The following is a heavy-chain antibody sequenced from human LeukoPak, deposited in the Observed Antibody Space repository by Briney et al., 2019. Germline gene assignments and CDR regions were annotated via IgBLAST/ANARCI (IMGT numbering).Heavy chain of an antibody. J-gene: IGHJ2*01. V-gene: IGHV4-30-4*01. CDR1: GGSISSGDHY. CDR3: ASLINWYFDF. CDR2: IYYSGTT. Sequence: PSETLSLTRAVSGGSISSGDHYWSWIRQPPGKGLEWIGYIYYSGTTYYNPSLKSRVTISVDTSKNQFSLKLSSVTAADTAVYYCASLINWYFDFWGRGTLVTVSS.